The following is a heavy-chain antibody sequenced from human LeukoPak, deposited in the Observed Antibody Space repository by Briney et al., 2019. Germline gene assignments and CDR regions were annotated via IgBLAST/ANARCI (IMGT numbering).Heavy chain of an antibody. CDR2: ISGSGGST. J-gene: IGHJ4*02. D-gene: IGHD3-22*01. V-gene: IGHV3-23*01. CDR1: GFTFSSYA. CDR3: AKDRDSSGYAHYFDY. Sequence: GGSLRLSCAASGFTFSSYAMSWVRQAPGKGLEWVSAISGSGGSTYYADSVKGRFTISRDNSKNTLYLQMNSLRAEDTAVYYCAKDRDSSGYAHYFDYWGQGTLVTVSS.